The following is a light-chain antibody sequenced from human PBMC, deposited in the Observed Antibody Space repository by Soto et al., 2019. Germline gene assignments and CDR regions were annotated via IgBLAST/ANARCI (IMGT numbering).Light chain of an antibody. CDR1: SGSIANNY. J-gene: IGLJ2*01. CDR2: ENN. Sequence: NFILTQPHSVSESPGKTLSISCTRSSGSIANNYVQWYQQRPGSAPTTVIYENNQRLSGVPDRFSGSTDGSSNSASLTISGLQTEDEADYYCQSYDRDFVVFGGGTKVTVL. V-gene: IGLV6-57*04. CDR3: QSYDRDFVV.